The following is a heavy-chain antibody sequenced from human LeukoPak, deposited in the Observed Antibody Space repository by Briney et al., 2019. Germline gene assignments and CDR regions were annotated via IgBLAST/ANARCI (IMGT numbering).Heavy chain of an antibody. V-gene: IGHV3-11*04. CDR2: ISSSGSTI. CDR3: AVRTVTPKRTFDY. J-gene: IGHJ4*02. CDR1: GFTFSDYY. Sequence: GGSLRLSCAASGFTFSDYYMSWIRQAPGKGLEWVSYISSSGSTIYYADSVKGRFTISRDNAKNSLYLQMNSLRAEDTAVYYCAVRTVTPKRTFDYWGQGTLVTVSS. D-gene: IGHD4-17*01.